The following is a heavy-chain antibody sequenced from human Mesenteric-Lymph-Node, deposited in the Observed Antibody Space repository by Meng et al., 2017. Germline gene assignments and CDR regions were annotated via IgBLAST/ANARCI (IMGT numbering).Heavy chain of an antibody. Sequence: QLQLQESGPGLVKPSEPLSLTCTVSGGSISSYYWSWIRQPPGKGLEWIGHIYYSGSTNYNPSLKSRVTISVDTSKNQFSLKLSSVTATDTAVYYCARQSGYFDYWGQGTLVTVSS. V-gene: IGHV4-59*08. D-gene: IGHD3-10*01. J-gene: IGHJ4*02. CDR2: IYYSGST. CDR1: GGSISSYY. CDR3: ARQSGYFDY.